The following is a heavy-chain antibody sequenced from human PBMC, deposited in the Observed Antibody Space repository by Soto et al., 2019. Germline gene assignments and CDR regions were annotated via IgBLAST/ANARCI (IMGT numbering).Heavy chain of an antibody. Sequence: QVQLVQSGAEVKKPGSSVNVSCKASGGTLSRSAISWVRQAPGQGLEWMGGIIPIFGPAIYAQKFRGRVSIIADESTRTVYMEMSSLRSEDTAVYYCGTGSSWTKVESWGQGTLVNVSS. V-gene: IGHV1-69*01. CDR1: GGTLSRSA. CDR2: IIPIFGPA. J-gene: IGHJ4*02. D-gene: IGHD6-13*01. CDR3: GTGSSWTKVES.